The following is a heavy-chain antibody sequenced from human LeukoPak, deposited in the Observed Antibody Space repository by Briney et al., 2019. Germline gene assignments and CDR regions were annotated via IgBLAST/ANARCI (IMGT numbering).Heavy chain of an antibody. CDR2: ISAYNGNT. CDR3: ARDWAYYYGSGSYPYFDY. Sequence: ASVQVSCKASGYTFTSYGISWVRQAPGQGLEWMGWISAYNGNTNYAQKLQGRVTMTTDTSTSTAYMELRSLRSDDTAVYYCARDWAYYYGSGSYPYFDYWGQGTLVTVSS. J-gene: IGHJ4*02. V-gene: IGHV1-18*01. CDR1: GYTFTSYG. D-gene: IGHD3-10*01.